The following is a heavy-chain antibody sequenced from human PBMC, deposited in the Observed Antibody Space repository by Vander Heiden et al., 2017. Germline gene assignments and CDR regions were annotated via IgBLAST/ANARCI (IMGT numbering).Heavy chain of an antibody. V-gene: IGHV3-53*02. CDR3: AREGLGYCSGGSCYGYFQH. CDR2: IYSGGST. Sequence: EVQLVETGGGLIPPAGSLRRSCASSAFTASRHYMRWVRQSPGKGCGWVSVIYSGGSTYYADSVKGRFTISRDNSKNTLYLQMNSLRAEDTAVYYCAREGLGYCSGGSCYGYFQHWGQGTLVTVSS. D-gene: IGHD2-15*01. CDR1: AFTASRHY. J-gene: IGHJ1*01.